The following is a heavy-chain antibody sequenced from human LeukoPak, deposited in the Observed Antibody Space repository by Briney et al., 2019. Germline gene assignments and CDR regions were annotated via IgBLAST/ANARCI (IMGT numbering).Heavy chain of an antibody. Sequence: GGSLRLSCAASALTFSNAWMTWVRQAPGKGLNWVGRIQSITDGGTTDYAAPVKGRFTISRDDSKNTLYLQMNSLKTEDTAVYYCSTDLRHDSSFDYWGQGTLVTVSS. CDR1: ALTFSNAW. CDR2: IQSITDGGTT. D-gene: IGHD3-22*01. V-gene: IGHV3-15*01. CDR3: STDLRHDSSFDY. J-gene: IGHJ4*02.